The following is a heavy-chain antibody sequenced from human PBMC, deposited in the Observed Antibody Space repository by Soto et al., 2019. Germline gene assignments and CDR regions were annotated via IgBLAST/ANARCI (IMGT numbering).Heavy chain of an antibody. CDR2: ISGSGGST. CDR3: AKVPWGVVIWEYYFDY. J-gene: IGHJ4*02. V-gene: IGHV3-23*01. Sequence: GGSLRLSCAASGFTFSSYAISWVRQAPGKGLEWVSAISGSGGSTYYADSVKGRFTISRDNSKNTLYLQMNSLRAEDTAVYYCAKVPWGVVIWEYYFDYWGQGTLVTVSS. CDR1: GFTFSSYA. D-gene: IGHD3-22*01.